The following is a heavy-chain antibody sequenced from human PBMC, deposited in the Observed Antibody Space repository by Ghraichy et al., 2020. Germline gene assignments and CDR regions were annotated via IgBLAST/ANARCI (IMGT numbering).Heavy chain of an antibody. Sequence: LSLICAASGFTFSTCGMHWVRQAPGKGLEWVTFIRFDGNDRYADSVRGRFTVSRDNSKNTVYLQMNSLRAEDTAVYYCAKDLYYGPDYWGQGTLVTVSS. CDR1: GFTFSTCG. J-gene: IGHJ4*02. V-gene: IGHV3-30*02. D-gene: IGHD4-17*01. CDR2: IRFDGNDR. CDR3: AKDLYYGPDY.